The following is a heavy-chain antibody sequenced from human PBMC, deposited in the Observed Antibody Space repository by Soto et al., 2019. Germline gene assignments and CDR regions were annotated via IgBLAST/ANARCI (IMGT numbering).Heavy chain of an antibody. CDR3: ARDRKGEYYYDSSRQYFQH. CDR1: GFTFSSYA. D-gene: IGHD3-22*01. Sequence: QVQLVESGGGVVQPGRSLRLSCAASGFTFSSYAMHWVRQAPGKGLDWVAVISYDGSNKYYADSVKGRFTISRDNSKNTPYLQRTSLRAEDKAVYYCARDRKGEYYYDSSRQYFQHWGQGTLVSVSS. V-gene: IGHV3-30-3*01. J-gene: IGHJ1*01. CDR2: ISYDGSNK.